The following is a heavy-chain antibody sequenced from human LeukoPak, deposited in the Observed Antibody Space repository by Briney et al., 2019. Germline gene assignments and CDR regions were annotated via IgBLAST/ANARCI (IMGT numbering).Heavy chain of an antibody. CDR2: IWYDGSNK. D-gene: IGHD1-26*01. V-gene: IGHV3-33*08. J-gene: IGHJ4*02. CDR3: ARDSGDY. CDR1: GITFKIYT. Sequence: GGSLRLSCAASGITFKIYTINWVRQAPGKGLEWVAVIWYDGSNKYCADSVKGRFTISRDNSKNTLYLQMNSLRAEDTAVYYCARDSGDYWGQGTLVTVSS.